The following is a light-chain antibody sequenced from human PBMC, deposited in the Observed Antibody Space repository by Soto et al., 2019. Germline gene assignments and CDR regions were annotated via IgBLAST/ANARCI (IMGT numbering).Light chain of an antibody. J-gene: IGLJ2*01. V-gene: IGLV1-40*01. Sequence: QLVLTQPPSVSGAPGQRVTISCTGSSSNIGAGYDVHWYQQLPGTAPKLLMYGNNNRPSGVPDRFSGSKSGTSASLAITGLQAEDEADYYCQSYDSSLSGSVFGGGTKLTVL. CDR1: SSNIGAGYD. CDR2: GNN. CDR3: QSYDSSLSGSV.